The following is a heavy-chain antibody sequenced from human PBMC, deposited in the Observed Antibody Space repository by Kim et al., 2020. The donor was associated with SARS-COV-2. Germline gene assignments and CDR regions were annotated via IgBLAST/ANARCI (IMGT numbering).Heavy chain of an antibody. J-gene: IGHJ5*02. Sequence: SETLSLTCTVSGGSISSSSYYWGWIRQPPGKGLEWIGTIYYSGSTYYNPSLKSRVTISVDTSKNQFSLKLSSVTAADTAVYYCARHVSHDSEGYNWFDPWGQGTLVTVSS. CDR3: ARHVSHDSEGYNWFDP. CDR1: GGSISSSSYY. V-gene: IGHV4-39*01. D-gene: IGHD1-26*01. CDR2: IYYSGST.